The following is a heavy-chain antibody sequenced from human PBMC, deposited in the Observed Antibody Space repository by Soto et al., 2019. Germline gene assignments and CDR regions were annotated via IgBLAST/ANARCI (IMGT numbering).Heavy chain of an antibody. D-gene: IGHD3-16*01. CDR1: GGSISSGGYY. CDR3: ARESPYQGDSHPLNWFDP. J-gene: IGHJ5*02. V-gene: IGHV4-31*03. CDR2: IYYSGST. Sequence: QVQLQESGPGLVKPSQTLSLTCTVSGGSISSGGYYWSWIRQRPGKGLEWIGYIYYSGSTYYNPSLKSRVTISVDTSKNQFSLKLSSVTAADTAVYYCARESPYQGDSHPLNWFDPWGQGTLVTVSS.